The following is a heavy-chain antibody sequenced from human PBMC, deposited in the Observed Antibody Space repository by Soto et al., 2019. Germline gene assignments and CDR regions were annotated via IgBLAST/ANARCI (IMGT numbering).Heavy chain of an antibody. J-gene: IGHJ4*02. D-gene: IGHD4-17*01. V-gene: IGHV4-59*08. CDR1: GGSISSCS. CDR3: ASGAAYGVLDY. Sequence: PSATLSLTCTVSGGSISSCSWSWIRKPPGKGLEWFGYIYYSGSTNYNPSLKSRVTISVDTSKNQFSLKLSSVTAADTAVYYCASGAAYGVLDYWGQGTLVTVS. CDR2: IYYSGST.